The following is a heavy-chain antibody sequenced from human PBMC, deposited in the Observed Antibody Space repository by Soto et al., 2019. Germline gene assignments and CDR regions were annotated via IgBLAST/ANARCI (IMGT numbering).Heavy chain of an antibody. J-gene: IGHJ6*03. V-gene: IGHV4-59*01. CDR2: IYYSGST. D-gene: IGHD3-16*01. CDR3: AGLDYNYTSMDV. CDR1: GGSISSYY. Sequence: SETLSLTCTVSGGSISSYYWSWIRQPPGKGLEWIGYIYYSGSTNYNPSLKSRVTISVETSKNQSPLKLTCVTVGDSPVYYWAGLDYNYTSMDVWGKGTRSPSP.